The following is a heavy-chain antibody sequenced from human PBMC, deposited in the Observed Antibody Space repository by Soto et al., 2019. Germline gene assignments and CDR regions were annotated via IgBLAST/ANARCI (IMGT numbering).Heavy chain of an antibody. V-gene: IGHV4-59*01. CDR1: GGSISSDC. CDR2: IYHSGST. J-gene: IGHJ5*02. CDR3: ARETDYAYFAP. D-gene: IGHD4-17*01. Sequence: QVQLQESGPGLVKPSETLALTCTVSGGSISSDCGSWIRQPPGKGLEWIGHIYHSGSTNYNPSLKSRVTISIDTSMRQFSLMLTSVTAADTAVYFCARETDYAYFAPGGQGPLVTVSS.